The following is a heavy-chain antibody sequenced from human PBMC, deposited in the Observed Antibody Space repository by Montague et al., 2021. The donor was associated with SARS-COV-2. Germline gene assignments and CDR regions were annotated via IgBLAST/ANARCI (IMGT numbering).Heavy chain of an antibody. V-gene: IGHV3-74*01. CDR3: ARHRIVPVGFDY. J-gene: IGHJ4*02. Sequence: SVKGRFTISSDIPKNTLYLQMNSLTAEDTAVYYCARHRIVPVGFDYWGQGTLVTVSS. D-gene: IGHD2-2*01.